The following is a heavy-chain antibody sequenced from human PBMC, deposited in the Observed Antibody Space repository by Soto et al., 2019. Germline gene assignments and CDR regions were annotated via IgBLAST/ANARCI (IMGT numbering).Heavy chain of an antibody. CDR1: GFSLSTSGVG. V-gene: IGHV2-5*02. D-gene: IGHD3-22*01. Sequence: QITLKESGPPLVKPTQTLTLTCTFSGFSLSTSGVGVGWIRQPPGKALEWLALIYWDDDKRYSPSLKSRLTITKDTSKNQVVLTMTNMDPVDTATYYCAHTTYYYDSSGYYYDSAFDIWGQGTMVTVSS. CDR2: IYWDDDK. J-gene: IGHJ3*02. CDR3: AHTTYYYDSSGYYYDSAFDI.